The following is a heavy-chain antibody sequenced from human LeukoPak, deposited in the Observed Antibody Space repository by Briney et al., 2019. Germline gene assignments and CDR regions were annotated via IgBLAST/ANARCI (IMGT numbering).Heavy chain of an antibody. V-gene: IGHV3-21*01. D-gene: IGHD2-21*02. J-gene: IGHJ4*02. Sequence: PGGSLRLSCAASGYTFSSYSMNWVRQAPGKGLEWVSSSSSSSGYIYYADSVKGRFTISRDNAKNSLYLQMNSLRAEDTAVYYCARATPYCGGDCPHDYWDQGTLVTVSS. CDR1: GYTFSSYS. CDR3: ARATPYCGGDCPHDY. CDR2: SSSSSGYI.